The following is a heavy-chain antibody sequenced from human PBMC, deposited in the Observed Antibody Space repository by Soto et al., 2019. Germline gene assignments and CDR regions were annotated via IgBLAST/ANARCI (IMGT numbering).Heavy chain of an antibody. CDR1: GFSFSNYG. D-gene: IGHD3-10*01. CDR3: AKHLWYGESVFDP. V-gene: IGHV3-23*01. Sequence: PGGSLRLSCAASGFSFSNYGMSWVRQAPGKGLEWVATIRESSETANHADSVKGRFTISRDNSKNTLYLQMDSLRVEDTAAYYCAKHLWYGESVFDPWGQGTLVTVSS. CDR2: IRESSETA. J-gene: IGHJ5*02.